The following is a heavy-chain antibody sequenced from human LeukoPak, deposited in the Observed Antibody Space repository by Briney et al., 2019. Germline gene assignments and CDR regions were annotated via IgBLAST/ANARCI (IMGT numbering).Heavy chain of an antibody. CDR2: IYYSGST. CDR1: GGSFSGYY. CDR3: ARHYGP. V-gene: IGHV4-34*01. D-gene: IGHD3-16*01. J-gene: IGHJ4*02. Sequence: SETLSLTCAVYGGSFSGYYWSWIRQPPGKGLEWIGSIYYSGSTYYNPSLKSRVTISVDTSKNQFSLKLNSVTATDAAVYYCARHYGPWGQGTLVTVSS.